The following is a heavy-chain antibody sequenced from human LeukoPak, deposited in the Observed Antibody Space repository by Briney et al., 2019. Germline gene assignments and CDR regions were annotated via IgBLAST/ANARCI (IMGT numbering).Heavy chain of an antibody. CDR3: ARDYPDGYNYGEDY. CDR2: ISSSSSYI. J-gene: IGHJ4*02. Sequence: GGSLRLSCAASGFTFSSYSMNWVRQAPGKGLEWVSSISSSSSYIYYADSVKGRFTISRDNAKNSLYLQMNSLRAEDTAVYYCARDYPDGYNYGEDYWGQGTLVTVSS. D-gene: IGHD5-24*01. CDR1: GFTFSSYS. V-gene: IGHV3-21*01.